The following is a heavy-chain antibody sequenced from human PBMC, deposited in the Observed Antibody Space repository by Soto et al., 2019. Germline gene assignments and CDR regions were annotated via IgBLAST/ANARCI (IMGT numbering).Heavy chain of an antibody. Sequence: QVQLQESGPGLVKPSQTLSLTCTVSGGSISSGGYYWSWIRQHPGKGLEWIGYIYYSGSTYYNPPLKSLVTISVDTSKNQFSLKLSSVTAADTAVYYCARSPEATVTAFDYWGQGTLVTVSS. CDR2: IYYSGST. D-gene: IGHD4-17*01. J-gene: IGHJ4*02. V-gene: IGHV4-31*01. CDR3: ARSPEATVTAFDY. CDR1: GGSISSGGYY.